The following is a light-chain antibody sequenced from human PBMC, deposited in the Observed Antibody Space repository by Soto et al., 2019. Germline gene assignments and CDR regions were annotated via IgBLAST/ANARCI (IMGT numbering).Light chain of an antibody. Sequence: QSVLTQPASVSGSPGQSITISCTGTSSDVGAYNYVSWYQHHPGKAPKLIISEVTNRPSGVSSRFSGSKSGNTASLTISGLQADDESYYYCCSRTSSNNYVFGTGTKVTV. V-gene: IGLV2-14*01. CDR2: EVT. CDR3: CSRTSSNNYV. CDR1: SSDVGAYNY. J-gene: IGLJ1*01.